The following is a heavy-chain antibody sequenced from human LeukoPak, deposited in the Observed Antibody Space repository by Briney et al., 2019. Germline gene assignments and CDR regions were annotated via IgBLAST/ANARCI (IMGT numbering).Heavy chain of an antibody. D-gene: IGHD2-15*01. CDR1: GFTFSSYG. J-gene: IGHJ6*03. V-gene: IGHV3-30*02. CDR2: IRYDGSNK. CDR3: AKDGQRGGGGYYYYYYYMDV. Sequence: GGSLRLSCAASGFTFSSYGMHWVRQAPGKGLEWVAFIRYDGSNKHYADSVKGRFTVSRDNSKNTLYLQMNSLRAEDTAVYYCAKDGQRGGGGYYYYYYYMDVWGKGTTVTISS.